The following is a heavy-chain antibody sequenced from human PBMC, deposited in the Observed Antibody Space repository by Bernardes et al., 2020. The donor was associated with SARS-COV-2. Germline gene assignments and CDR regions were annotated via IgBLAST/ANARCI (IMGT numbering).Heavy chain of an antibody. V-gene: IGHV5-51*01. CDR2: IYPGDSDT. J-gene: IGHJ6*02. D-gene: IGHD4-17*01. CDR3: ARRRYGDFGVDV. Sequence: GASLKISGKGSDYTFTHYWIGWVRPIPGKGLEWMGIIYPGDSDTKYSPSFQGRVTISADKSVNTAYLQWSSLKASDTAIYYCARRRYGDFGVDVWGQGTTVTVSS. CDR1: DYTFTHYW.